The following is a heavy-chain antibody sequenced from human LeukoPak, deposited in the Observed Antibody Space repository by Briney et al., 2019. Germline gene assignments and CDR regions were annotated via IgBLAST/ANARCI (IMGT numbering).Heavy chain of an antibody. D-gene: IGHD1-26*01. CDR2: IYYSGST. CDR3: ARHEYSGSYYGLSWFDP. Sequence: SSETLSPTCTVSGGSISSSGYYWGWIRQPPGKGLEWIASIYYSGSTYYNPSLKSRVTISVDTSKNQLSLKLSSLTAADTAVNYCARHEYSGSYYGLSWFDPWGQGTLVTVSS. CDR1: GGSISSSGYY. J-gene: IGHJ5*02. V-gene: IGHV4-39*01.